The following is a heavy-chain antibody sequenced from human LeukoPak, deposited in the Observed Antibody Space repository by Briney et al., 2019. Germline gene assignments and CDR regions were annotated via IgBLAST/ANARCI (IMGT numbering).Heavy chain of an antibody. CDR3: ARDGLLWFGELGERGNFDY. D-gene: IGHD3-10*01. CDR1: GFTFSSYG. J-gene: IGHJ4*02. V-gene: IGHV3-33*08. Sequence: PGGSLRLSCAASGFTFSSYGMHWVRQAPGKGLEWVAVIWYDGSNKYYADSVKGRFTISRDNSKNTLYLQMNSLRAEDTAVYYCARDGLLWFGELGERGNFDYWGQGTLVTVSS. CDR2: IWYDGSNK.